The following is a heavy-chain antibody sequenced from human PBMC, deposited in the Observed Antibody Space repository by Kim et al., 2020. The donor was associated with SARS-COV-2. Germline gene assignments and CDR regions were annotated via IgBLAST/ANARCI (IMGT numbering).Heavy chain of an antibody. Sequence: ASVKVSCKASGYTFTGYSMHWVRQAPGQGLEWMGWINPNSGGPNYAQKFQGRFTITLDTSLSAAYMELTSLTSDDTAVYSCAGDDYSYSAWFDPWCQGTL. J-gene: IGHJ5*02. CDR3: AGDDYSYSAWFDP. CDR1: GYTFTGYS. CDR2: INPNSGGP. D-gene: IGHD5-18*01. V-gene: IGHV1-2*02.